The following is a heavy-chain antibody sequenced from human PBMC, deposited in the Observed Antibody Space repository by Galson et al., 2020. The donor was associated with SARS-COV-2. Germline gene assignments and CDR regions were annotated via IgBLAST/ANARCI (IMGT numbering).Heavy chain of an antibody. V-gene: IGHV5-51*01. J-gene: IGHJ6*02. CDR2: NYPGDSDT. CDR3: SRNAHYYYGMDV. D-gene: IGHD2-2*01. CDR1: GYSFNSYC. Sequence: HWESLKISCKSSGYSFNSYCIAWVRPMPGKGLELGGINYPGDSDTSFSPSFQGQVNISHDKSISNAYLQWSSLKASDTGMYYLSRNAHYYYGMDVWGQGTTVTVSS.